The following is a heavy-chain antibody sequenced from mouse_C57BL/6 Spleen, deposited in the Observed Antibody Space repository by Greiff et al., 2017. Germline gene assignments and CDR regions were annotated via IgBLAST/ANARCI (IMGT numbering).Heavy chain of an antibody. Sequence: VQLQQSGPELVKPGASVKISCKASGYSFTDYNMNWVKQSHGKSLEWIGVINPNYGTTSYNQKFKGKATLTVDQSSSTAYMQLNSLTSEDSAVYYCARSREGDYYGIRGLYFDDGGQGTTLTVSS. J-gene: IGHJ2*01. D-gene: IGHD1-1*01. CDR1: GYSFTDYN. CDR3: ARSREGDYYGIRGLYFDD. CDR2: INPNYGTT. V-gene: IGHV1-39*01.